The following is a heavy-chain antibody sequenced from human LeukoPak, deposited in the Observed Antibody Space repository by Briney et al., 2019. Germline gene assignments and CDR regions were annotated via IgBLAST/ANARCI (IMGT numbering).Heavy chain of an antibody. CDR3: ARLTIVWGNYRAYYMDV. J-gene: IGHJ6*03. Sequence: PSETLSLTCAVYGGSFSGYYWSWIRQPPGKGLEWIGEINHSGSTNYNPSLKSRVTISVDTSKNQFSLKLSSVTAADTAVYYCARLTIVWGNYRAYYMDVWGKGTTVTTSS. D-gene: IGHD3-16*02. V-gene: IGHV4-34*01. CDR1: GGSFSGYY. CDR2: INHSGST.